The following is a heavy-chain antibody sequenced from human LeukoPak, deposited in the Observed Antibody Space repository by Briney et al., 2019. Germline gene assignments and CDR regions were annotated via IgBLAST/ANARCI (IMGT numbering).Heavy chain of an antibody. J-gene: IGHJ3*02. Sequence: VASVKVSCKASGGTFSSYAISWVRQAPGQGLEWMGRIIPILGIANYAQKFQGRVTITADKSTSTAYMELSSLRSEDTAVYYCARGGDVDTAMVDALDIWGQGTMVTVSS. CDR1: GGTFSSYA. V-gene: IGHV1-69*04. D-gene: IGHD5-18*01. CDR2: IIPILGIA. CDR3: ARGGDVDTAMVDALDI.